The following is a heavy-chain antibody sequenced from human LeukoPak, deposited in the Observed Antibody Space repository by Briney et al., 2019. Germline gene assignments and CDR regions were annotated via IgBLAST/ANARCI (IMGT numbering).Heavy chain of an antibody. Sequence: ASVKVSCKASGYTFTGYYMHWVRQAPGQGLEWMGWINPNSGGTNYAQKFQGRVTMTRDTSISTAYMELSRLRSDDTAVYYCATSRGYSSTTPYGMDVWGQGTTVTVSS. V-gene: IGHV1-2*02. D-gene: IGHD2-2*01. CDR1: GYTFTGYY. J-gene: IGHJ6*02. CDR2: INPNSGGT. CDR3: ATSRGYSSTTPYGMDV.